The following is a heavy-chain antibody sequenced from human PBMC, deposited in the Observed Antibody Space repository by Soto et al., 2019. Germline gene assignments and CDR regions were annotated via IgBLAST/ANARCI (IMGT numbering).Heavy chain of an antibody. D-gene: IGHD4-17*01. Sequence: PSETLSLTCTVSGGSFSNDDYYWSWIRQRPGKGLEWIGHIYYNGNTYYNPSLKSRLTMSLDTSQNQFSLHLTSVIAADSASYFCARATTVTSSFFYYGLDVWGQGTTVTVS. V-gene: IGHV4-30-4*08. CDR1: GGSFSNDDYY. CDR3: ARATTVTSSFFYYGLDV. CDR2: IYYNGNT. J-gene: IGHJ6*02.